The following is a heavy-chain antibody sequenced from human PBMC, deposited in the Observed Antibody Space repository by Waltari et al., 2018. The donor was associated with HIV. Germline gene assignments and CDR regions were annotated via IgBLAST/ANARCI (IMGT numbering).Heavy chain of an antibody. CDR2: IKSKTDGGTT. CDR3: TTDQATITMVRGGYY. Sequence: QAPGKGLEWVGRIKSKTDGGTTDYAAPVKGRFTISRDDSKNTLYLQMNSLKTEDTAVYYCTTDQATITMVRGGYYWGQGTLVTVSS. V-gene: IGHV3-15*01. J-gene: IGHJ4*02. D-gene: IGHD3-10*01.